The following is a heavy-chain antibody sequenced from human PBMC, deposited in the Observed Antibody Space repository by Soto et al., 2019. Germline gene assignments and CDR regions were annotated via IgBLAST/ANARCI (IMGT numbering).Heavy chain of an antibody. D-gene: IGHD3-3*02. J-gene: IGHJ6*02. CDR2: IIPIFPTP. V-gene: IGHV1-69*12. CDR3: ARDKDRQQLGGNYYYIMDV. Sequence: QLQLVQSGAEVKKPGSSVKISCKASGGSFRTNAFSWVRQAPGQGLEWMGGIIPIFPTPDYAQKFQGRVTITADESTTTIYMELSSLRSEDTATYYCARDKDRQQLGGNYYYIMDVWGQGTTVTVSS. CDR1: GGSFRTNA.